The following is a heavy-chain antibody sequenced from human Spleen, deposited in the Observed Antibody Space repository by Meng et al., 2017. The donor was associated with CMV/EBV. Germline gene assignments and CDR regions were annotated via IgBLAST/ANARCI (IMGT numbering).Heavy chain of an antibody. CDR1: GFSLNTSGVG. CDR3: AHRLPSTGYLDY. J-gene: IGHJ4*02. V-gene: IGHV2-5*01. Sequence: TFSGFSLNTSGVGVGWIRQPPGKALEWLALIYWNDDKRYSPSLRSRLTITKDTSKTQVVLTMTNMDPVDTATYYCAHRLPSTGYLDYWGQGTLVTVSS. D-gene: IGHD4-17*01. CDR2: IYWNDDK.